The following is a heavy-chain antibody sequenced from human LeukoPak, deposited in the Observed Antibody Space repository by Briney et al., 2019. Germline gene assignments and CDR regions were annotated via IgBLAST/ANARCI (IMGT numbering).Heavy chain of an antibody. J-gene: IGHJ3*02. CDR3: ARDSAKGGYYSKGDAFDI. CDR1: GGSISSYY. Sequence: SETLSLTCTVSGGSISSYYWSWIRQPPGKGLEWIGYIYYSGSTNYNPSLKSRVTISVDTSKNQFSLKLSSVTAADTAVYYCARDSAKGGYYSKGDAFDIWGQGTMVTVSS. V-gene: IGHV4-59*01. CDR2: IYYSGST. D-gene: IGHD3-22*01.